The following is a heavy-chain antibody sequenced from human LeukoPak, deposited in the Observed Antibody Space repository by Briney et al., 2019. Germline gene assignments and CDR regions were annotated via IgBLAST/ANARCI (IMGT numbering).Heavy chain of an antibody. CDR1: GFTFSSYG. Sequence: GGSLRLSCAASGFTFSSYGMHWVRQAPGRGLEGVAVIWYDGSNKYYADSVKGRFTISRDNSKNTLYQQMNSLRAEDTAVYYCAKTGGDGYNSGFGYWGQGTLVTVSS. D-gene: IGHD5-24*01. CDR3: AKTGGDGYNSGFGY. CDR2: IWYDGSNK. V-gene: IGHV3-33*06. J-gene: IGHJ4*02.